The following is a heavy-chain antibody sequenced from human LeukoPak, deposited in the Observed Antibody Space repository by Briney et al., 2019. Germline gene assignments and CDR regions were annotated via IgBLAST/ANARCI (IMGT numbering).Heavy chain of an antibody. CDR2: ISSSSNYI. J-gene: IGHJ3*02. CDR1: GFTFSYYS. Sequence: RGSLRLSCAASGFTFSYYSMNWVRQAPGKGLEWVSSISSSSNYIYYADSVKGRFTISRDNAKNSLYLQMNSLRAEDTAVYYCARGGAAAGLDAFDIWGQGIVVTVSS. CDR3: ARGGAAAGLDAFDI. V-gene: IGHV3-21*01. D-gene: IGHD6-13*01.